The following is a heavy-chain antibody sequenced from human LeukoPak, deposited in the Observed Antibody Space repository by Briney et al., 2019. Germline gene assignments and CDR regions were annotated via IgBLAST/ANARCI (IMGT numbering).Heavy chain of an antibody. D-gene: IGHD3-22*01. V-gene: IGHV4-39*01. CDR2: IYYSGST. Sequence: SETLSLTCTVSGGSISSSSYSWGWIRQPPGKGLEWIGSIYYSGSTYYNPSLKSRVTISVDTSKNQFSLKLSSVTAADTAVYYCARKGDRNYYEEKHFDYWGQGTLVTVSS. CDR3: ARKGDRNYYEEKHFDY. CDR1: GGSISSSSYS. J-gene: IGHJ4*02.